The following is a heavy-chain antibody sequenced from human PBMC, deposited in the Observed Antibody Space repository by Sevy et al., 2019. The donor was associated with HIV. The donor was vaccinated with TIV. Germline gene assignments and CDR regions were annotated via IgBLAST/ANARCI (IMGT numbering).Heavy chain of an antibody. CDR2: ITRNSYEAHGGTT. CDR1: GFTFDDYA. J-gene: IGHJ4*02. D-gene: IGHD5-12*01. Sequence: GGSLRLSCTASGFTFDDYAMSWFRQAPGKGLDWVAFITRNSYEAHGGTTEYAAPVKGRFIISRDDSKSIAYLQMNSLKTEDTAVYYCSRGLATEDTPEYYFDYWGQGSLVTVSS. V-gene: IGHV3-49*03. CDR3: SRGLATEDTPEYYFDY.